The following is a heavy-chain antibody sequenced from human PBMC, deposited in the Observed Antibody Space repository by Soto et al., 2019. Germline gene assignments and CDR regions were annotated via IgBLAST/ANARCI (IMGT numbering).Heavy chain of an antibody. CDR2: IYPGDSDT. J-gene: IGHJ5*02. Sequence: PGESLKISCKGSGYSFTSYWIGWVRQMPGKGLEWMGIIYPGDSDTRYSPSFQGQVTISADKSISTAYLQWSSLKASDTAMYYCARESDSSGDRFDPWGQGTLVTVSS. D-gene: IGHD3-22*01. CDR3: ARESDSSGDRFDP. V-gene: IGHV5-51*01. CDR1: GYSFTSYW.